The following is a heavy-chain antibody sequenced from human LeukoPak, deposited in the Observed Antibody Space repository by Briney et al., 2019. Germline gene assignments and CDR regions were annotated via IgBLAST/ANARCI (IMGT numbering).Heavy chain of an antibody. J-gene: IGHJ5*02. CDR1: GYSFTDYW. Sequence: GESLKISCEGSGYSFTDYWIGWVRQMPGEGLEWMGIIYPGDSDTRYSPSFQGQVTMSADKSISTTYLQWSSLRASDTAIYYCARKKGYADAWWDSWGQGTLVTVSP. D-gene: IGHD2-8*02. CDR3: ARKKGYADAWWDS. CDR2: IYPGDSDT. V-gene: IGHV5-51*01.